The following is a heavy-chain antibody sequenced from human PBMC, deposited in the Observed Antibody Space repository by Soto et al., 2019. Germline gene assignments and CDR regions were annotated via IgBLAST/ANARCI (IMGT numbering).Heavy chain of an antibody. CDR2: IKQDGSQK. J-gene: IGHJ6*03. D-gene: IGHD1-7*01. CDR3: ARVGELDWNYFGEIYYYYMDV. CDR1: GFTLSSYW. V-gene: IGHV3-7*01. Sequence: PGGSLRLSCAASGFTLSSYWMNWVRLAPGKGLEWVANIKQDGSQKNYVDSVKGRFTISRDNAKNSLYLQMSSLRAEDTAVYYCARVGELDWNYFGEIYYYYMDVWGKGTTVTVSS.